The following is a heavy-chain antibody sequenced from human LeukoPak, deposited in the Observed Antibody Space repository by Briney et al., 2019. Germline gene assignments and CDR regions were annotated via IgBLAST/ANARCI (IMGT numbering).Heavy chain of an antibody. CDR1: GGSFSGYY. V-gene: IGHV4-34*01. CDR3: ARAPSPLYYYYYYMDV. D-gene: IGHD3-16*02. J-gene: IGHJ6*03. Sequence: PSETLSLTCAVYGGSFSGYYWSWLRQPPGKGLEWIGEINHSGSTNYNPSLKSRVTISVDTSKNQFSLKLSSVTAADTAVYYCARAPSPLYYYYYYMDVWGKGTTVTVSS. CDR2: INHSGST.